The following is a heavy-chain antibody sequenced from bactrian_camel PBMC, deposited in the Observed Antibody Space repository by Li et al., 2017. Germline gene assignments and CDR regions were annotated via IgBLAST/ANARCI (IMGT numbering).Heavy chain of an antibody. CDR3: AAPITATVCSLQSTQYY. D-gene: IGHD7*01. V-gene: IGHV3S10*01. CDR1: GDPYSSNC. Sequence: DVQLVESGGASVQAGKSLRLSCKITGDPYSSNCRAWFRQAPGSECELVSTLSSDGSTYYQASVKGRFTVSRDNAKHTLYLQMTNLNPEDTAMYYCAAPITATVCSLQSTQYYWGQGTQVTVS. J-gene: IGHJ4*01. CDR2: LSSDGST.